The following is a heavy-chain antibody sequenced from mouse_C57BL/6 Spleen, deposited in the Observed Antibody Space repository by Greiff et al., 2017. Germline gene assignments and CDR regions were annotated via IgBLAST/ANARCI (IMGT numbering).Heavy chain of an antibody. CDR1: GYTFTSYW. Sequence: QVQLQQPGAELVKPGASVKLSCKASGYTFTSYWMHWVKQRPGQGLEWIGMIHPNSGSTNYNEKFKSKATLTVAKSSSTAYMQLSSLTSEDSAVDYCARGNYGSNYFDYWGQGTTLTVSS. J-gene: IGHJ2*01. CDR2: IHPNSGST. V-gene: IGHV1-64*01. D-gene: IGHD1-1*01. CDR3: ARGNYGSNYFDY.